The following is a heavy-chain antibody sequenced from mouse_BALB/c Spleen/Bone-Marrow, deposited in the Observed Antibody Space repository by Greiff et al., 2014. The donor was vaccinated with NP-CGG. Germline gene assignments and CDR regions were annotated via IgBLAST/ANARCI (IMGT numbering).Heavy chain of an antibody. CDR3: ARWLLRAY. Sequence: QVQLKDSAAELARPGASVKMSCKASCFTFTSYTMHWVKQRPGQGLEWIGYIYPSSGYTEYNQKFKDKTTLTADKSSSTAYMQLSSLTSEDSAIYYCARWLLRAYWGQGTLVTVSA. J-gene: IGHJ3*01. V-gene: IGHV1-4*02. CDR2: IYPSSGYT. CDR1: CFTFTSYT. D-gene: IGHD2-3*01.